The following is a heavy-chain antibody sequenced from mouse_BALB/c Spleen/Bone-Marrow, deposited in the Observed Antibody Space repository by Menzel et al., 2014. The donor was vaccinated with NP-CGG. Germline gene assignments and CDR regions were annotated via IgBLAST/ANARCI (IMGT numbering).Heavy chain of an antibody. CDR2: IDPANGNT. D-gene: IGHD3-2*02. V-gene: IGHV14-3*02. CDR3: AREATYAMDY. Sequence: EVQRVESGAELVKPGASVKLSCTASGFNIKDTYMHWVKQRPEQGLEWIGRIDPANGNTKSDPKFQGKATITADASSNTAYLQLSSLTSEDTAVYYCAREATYAMDYWGQGTSVTVSS. CDR1: GFNIKDTY. J-gene: IGHJ4*01.